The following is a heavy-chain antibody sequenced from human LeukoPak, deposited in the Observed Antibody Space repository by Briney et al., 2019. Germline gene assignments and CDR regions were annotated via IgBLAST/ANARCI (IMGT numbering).Heavy chain of an antibody. J-gene: IGHJ4*02. Sequence: GASVKVCCKASGYTFTSYYMHWVRQAPGQGLEWMGIINPSGGSPSYAQKFQGRVTMTRDTSTSTVYMELSSLGSEDTAVYYCATEMDTIRDFDYWGQGTLVTVSS. CDR3: ATEMDTIRDFDY. CDR2: INPSGGSP. V-gene: IGHV1-46*01. CDR1: GYTFTSYY. D-gene: IGHD5-18*01.